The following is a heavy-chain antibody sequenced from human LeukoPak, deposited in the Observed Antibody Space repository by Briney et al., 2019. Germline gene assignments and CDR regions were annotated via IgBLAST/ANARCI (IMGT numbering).Heavy chain of an antibody. CDR3: ARDASRTTAPDDY. V-gene: IGHV1-2*02. D-gene: IGHD1-1*01. CDR2: INPNSCGT. CDR1: GYTFTSYG. Sequence: GASVKLSCKASGYTFTSYGISWVRQAPGQGLEWMGWINPNSCGTNYTQKFQGRVTMTRDTSISTVYIELSRLTSDDTAVYYCARDASRTTAPDDYWGQGTPVSVSS. J-gene: IGHJ4*02.